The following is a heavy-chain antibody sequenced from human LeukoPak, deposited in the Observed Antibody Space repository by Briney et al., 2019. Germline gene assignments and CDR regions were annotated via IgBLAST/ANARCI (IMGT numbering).Heavy chain of an antibody. J-gene: IGHJ4*02. CDR1: GYTFTGHY. D-gene: IGHD1-26*01. V-gene: IGHV1-2*02. Sequence: ASVKVSCKASGYTFTGHYIHWARQAPGQGLECIGWINPNSGDTKYAQRFQGRVTMTRDTSITTAYMELSSLISDDTAVYFCARGAATGPRSTLDYWGQGTLVTVSS. CDR2: INPNSGDT. CDR3: ARGAATGPRSTLDY.